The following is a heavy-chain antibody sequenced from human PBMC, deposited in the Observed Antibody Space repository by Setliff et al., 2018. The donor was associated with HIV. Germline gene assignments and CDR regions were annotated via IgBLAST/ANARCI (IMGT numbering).Heavy chain of an antibody. CDR1: GGSISSSSYY. D-gene: IGHD2-21*02. J-gene: IGHJ3*01. CDR2: LYYSGST. Sequence: KTSETLSLTCTVSGGSISSSSYYWGWIRQPPGKGLEWIGSLYYSGSTYYNPSLKSRVTMSVDTSKNQFSLKLSSVTAADTAVYYCARRIAPGWWGGNSGDAFDLWGQGTMVTVSS. CDR3: ARRIAPGWWGGNSGDAFDL. V-gene: IGHV4-39*01.